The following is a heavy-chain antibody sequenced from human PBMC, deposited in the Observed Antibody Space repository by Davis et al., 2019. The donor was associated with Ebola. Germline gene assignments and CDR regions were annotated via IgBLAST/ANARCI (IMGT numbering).Heavy chain of an antibody. CDR2: IIPIFGTA. Sequence: SVKVSCKASGGTFSSYAISWVRQAPGQGLEWMGGIIPIFGTANYAQKFQGRVTITADKSTSTAYMELSSLRSEDTAVYYCAKNNWNDFIMLDYWGQGTLVTVSS. J-gene: IGHJ4*02. CDR3: AKNNWNDFIMLDY. CDR1: GGTFSSYA. V-gene: IGHV1-69*06. D-gene: IGHD1-1*01.